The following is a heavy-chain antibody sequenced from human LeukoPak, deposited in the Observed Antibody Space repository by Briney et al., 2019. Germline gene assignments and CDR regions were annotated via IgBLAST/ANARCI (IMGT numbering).Heavy chain of an antibody. Sequence: GESLRISCKGSGYSFTSYWISWVRQMPGKGLEGVGRIDPSDSYTNYSPSFQGHVTISADKSISTAYLQWSSLKASDTAMYYCAGHPEYYYDSSFDYWGQGTLVTVSS. CDR1: GYSFTSYW. CDR2: IDPSDSYT. D-gene: IGHD3-22*01. V-gene: IGHV5-10-1*01. CDR3: AGHPEYYYDSSFDY. J-gene: IGHJ4*02.